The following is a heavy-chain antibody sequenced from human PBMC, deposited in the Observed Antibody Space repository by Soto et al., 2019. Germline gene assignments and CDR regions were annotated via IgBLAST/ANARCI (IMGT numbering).Heavy chain of an antibody. CDR2: IHKTGNT. D-gene: IGHD2-2*03. J-gene: IGHJ4*02. CDR1: GGSISSPY. CDR3: ASGYCSSTSCLDY. Sequence: QVQLQESGPGLVKPSETLSLTCTVSGGSISSPYWSWIRQSPGKGLEWIGHIHKTGNTNYNPSLKSRVTISGDTSKNQFSLNLSSVTAADTAVYYCASGYCSSTSCLDYWGQGTLVTVSS. V-gene: IGHV4-59*11.